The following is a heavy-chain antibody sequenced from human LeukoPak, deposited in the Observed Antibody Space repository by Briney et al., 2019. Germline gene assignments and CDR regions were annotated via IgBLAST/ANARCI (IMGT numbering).Heavy chain of an antibody. Sequence: SEILSLTCAVYGGSFSGYYWSWIRQPPGKGLEWIGEINHSGSTNYNPSLKSRVTISVDTSKNQFSLKLSSVTAADTAVYYCARVRMGWLQLSYFDYWGQGTLVTVSS. V-gene: IGHV4-34*01. CDR3: ARVRMGWLQLSYFDY. J-gene: IGHJ4*02. CDR1: GGSFSGYY. CDR2: INHSGST. D-gene: IGHD5-24*01.